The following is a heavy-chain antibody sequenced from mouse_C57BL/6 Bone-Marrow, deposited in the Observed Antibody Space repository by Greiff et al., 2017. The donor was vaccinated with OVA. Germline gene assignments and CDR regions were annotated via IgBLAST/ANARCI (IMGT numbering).Heavy chain of an antibody. CDR2: IGPGSGST. V-gene: IGHV1-77*01. J-gene: IGHJ2*01. D-gene: IGHD1-1*01. CDR3: ARSDFYYYGSSYD. Sequence: VQLQQSGAELVKPGASVKISCKASGYTFTDYYINWVKQRPGQGLEWIGKIGPGSGSTYYNEKFKGKATLTADKSYSTAYMQLSSLTSEDSAVYFCARSDFYYYGSSYDWGQGTTLTVSS. CDR1: GYTFTDYY.